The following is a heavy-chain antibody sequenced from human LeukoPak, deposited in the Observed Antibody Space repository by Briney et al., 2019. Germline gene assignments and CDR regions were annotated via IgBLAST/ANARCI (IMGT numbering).Heavy chain of an antibody. D-gene: IGHD3-22*01. CDR3: AASSSGYCDY. V-gene: IGHV3-33*01. J-gene: IGHJ4*02. CDR2: IWYDGSNK. Sequence: GGSLRLTCAASGFTFSSYGMHWVRQAPGKGLEWVAVIWYDGSNKYYADSVKGRFTISRDNSKNTLYLQMNSLRAEDTAVYYCAASSSGYCDYWGQGTLVTVSS. CDR1: GFTFSSYG.